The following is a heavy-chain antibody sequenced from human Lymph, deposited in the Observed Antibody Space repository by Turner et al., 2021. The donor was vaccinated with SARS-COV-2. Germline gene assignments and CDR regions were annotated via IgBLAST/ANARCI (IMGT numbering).Heavy chain of an antibody. J-gene: IGHJ6*02. V-gene: IGHV3-30*04. CDR2: ISCDGSNN. CDR1: GFPSSSFA. Sequence: VQLVESGRAVVQHGGPLLLSRSASGFPSSSFAMHWVRQDPGKGLEWVTVISCDGSNNNYAGSVKGRFTISRDNTKNTLYLQMNSLRVEDTAVYYCARDDCEFWSGDYTHYYYYGMDVWGRGTTVTVSS. CDR3: ARDDCEFWSGDYTHYYYYGMDV. D-gene: IGHD3-3*01.